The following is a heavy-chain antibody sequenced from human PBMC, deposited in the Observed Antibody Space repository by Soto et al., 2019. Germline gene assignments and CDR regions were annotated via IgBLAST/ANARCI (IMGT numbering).Heavy chain of an antibody. D-gene: IGHD6-19*01. V-gene: IGHV4-59*08. CDR3: ARHDRGSGWSPYFDH. CDR2: IYYSGST. Sequence: QVQLQESGPGLVKPSETLSLTCTVSGGSINSYYWSWIRQPPGKGLEWIGYIYYSGSTNFNPSLKSRVTISVDTSKNQFSLRLSSVTAADTAVYYCARHDRGSGWSPYFDHWGQGTLVTVSS. CDR1: GGSINSYY. J-gene: IGHJ4*02.